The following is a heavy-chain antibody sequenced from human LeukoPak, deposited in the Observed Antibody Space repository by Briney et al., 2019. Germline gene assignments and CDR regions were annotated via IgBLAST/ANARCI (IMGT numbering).Heavy chain of an antibody. D-gene: IGHD2-15*01. CDR3: ARGGEEYCSGGSCYSGGTGYYGMDV. J-gene: IGHJ6*02. V-gene: IGHV1-3*01. CDR2: INAGNGNT. Sequence: ASVKVSCKASGYTFTSYAINWVRQAPGQRLEWMGWINAGNGNTKYSQKFQGRVTITRDTSASTAYMELSSLRAEDTAVYYCARGGEEYCSGGSCYSGGTGYYGMDVWGQGTTVTVSS. CDR1: GYTFTSYA.